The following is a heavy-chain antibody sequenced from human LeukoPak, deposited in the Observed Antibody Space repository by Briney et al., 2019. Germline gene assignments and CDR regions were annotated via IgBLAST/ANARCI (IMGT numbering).Heavy chain of an antibody. Sequence: GGSLRLSCAASGFTFSNAWMSWVRQAPGKGLEWVGRIKSKTDGGTTDYAAPVKGRFTISRDGSKNTLYLQMNSLKTEDTAVYYCTTVLISGGTAMVTWGQGTLVTVSS. CDR3: TTVLISGGTAMVT. CDR2: IKSKTDGGTT. CDR1: GFTFSNAW. D-gene: IGHD5-18*01. J-gene: IGHJ4*02. V-gene: IGHV3-15*01.